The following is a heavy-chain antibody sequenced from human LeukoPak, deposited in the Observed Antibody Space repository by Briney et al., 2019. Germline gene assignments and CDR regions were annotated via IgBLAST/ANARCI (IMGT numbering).Heavy chain of an antibody. CDR2: ISWNSGSI. CDR3: AKVGDSSSWHIDY. V-gene: IGHV3-9*01. CDR1: GFTFDDCA. D-gene: IGHD6-13*01. J-gene: IGHJ4*02. Sequence: GRSLRLSCAASGFTFDDCAMHWVRQAPGKGLEWVSGISWNSGSIGYADSVKGRFTISRDNAKNSLYLQMNSLRAEDTALYYCAKVGDSSSWHIDYWGQGTLVTVSS.